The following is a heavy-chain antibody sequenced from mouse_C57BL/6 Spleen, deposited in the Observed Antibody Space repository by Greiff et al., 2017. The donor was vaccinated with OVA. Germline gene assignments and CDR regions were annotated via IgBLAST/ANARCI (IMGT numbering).Heavy chain of an antibody. Sequence: QVQLKESGPELVKPGASVKISCKASGYAFSSSWMNWVKQRPGKGLEWIGRIYPGDGDTNYNGKFKGKATLTADKSSSTAYMQLSSLTSEDTAVYYCASEGGITTVVNYWGQGTTLTVSS. V-gene: IGHV1-82*01. J-gene: IGHJ2*01. D-gene: IGHD1-1*01. CDR2: IYPGDGDT. CDR1: GYAFSSSW. CDR3: ASEGGITTVVNY.